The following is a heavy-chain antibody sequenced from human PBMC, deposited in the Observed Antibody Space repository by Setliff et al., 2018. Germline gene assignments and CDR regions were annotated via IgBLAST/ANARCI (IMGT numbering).Heavy chain of an antibody. CDR2: IYAGDSDT. J-gene: IGHJ3*01. CDR1: GYKFSNYW. V-gene: IGHV5-51*01. Sequence: GESLKISCKGSGYKFSNYWVGWVRQMPGKGLEWMGVIYAGDSDTRYSPSFQGQVTFSADKSISTAYLQWSTLKASDTAMYYCARLGSSSWYNDVFDFWGPGTMVTVS. CDR3: ARLGSSSWYNDVFDF. D-gene: IGHD6-13*01.